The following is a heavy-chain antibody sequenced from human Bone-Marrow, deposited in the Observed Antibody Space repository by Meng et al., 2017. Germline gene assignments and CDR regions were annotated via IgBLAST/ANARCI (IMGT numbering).Heavy chain of an antibody. J-gene: IGHJ4*02. Sequence: GESLKISCAASGFTFSCDAMSWVRQAPGKGLEWVSAISGSGGSTYYADSVQGRFTISRDNSKNALYLQMSSLRTEDTALYYCAKDYLGIADPYYFDYWGQGTLVTVSS. V-gene: IGHV3-23*01. CDR2: ISGSGGST. CDR1: GFTFSCDA. CDR3: AKDYLGIADPYYFDY. D-gene: IGHD6-13*01.